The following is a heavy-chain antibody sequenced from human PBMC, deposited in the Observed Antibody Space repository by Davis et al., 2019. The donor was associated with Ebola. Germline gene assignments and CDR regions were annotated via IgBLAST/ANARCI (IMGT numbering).Heavy chain of an antibody. CDR2: INHSGST. CDR3: ARSRYCTNGVCYRPFDY. D-gene: IGHD2-8*01. V-gene: IGHV4-34*01. Sequence: MPSETLSLTCAVYGGSFSGYYWSWIRQPPGKGLEWIGEINHSGSTNYNPSLKSRVTISVDTSKNQLSLKLSSVTAADTAVYYCARSRYCTNGVCYRPFDYWGQGTLVTVSS. CDR1: GGSFSGYY. J-gene: IGHJ4*02.